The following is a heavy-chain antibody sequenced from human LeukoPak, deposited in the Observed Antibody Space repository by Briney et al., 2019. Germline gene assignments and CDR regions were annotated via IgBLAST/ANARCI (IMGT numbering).Heavy chain of an antibody. J-gene: IGHJ4*02. D-gene: IGHD6-19*01. Sequence: GGSLRLSCVASGFTFSSYAMNWVRQAPGKGLEWLSLIYAGGDVTYYADSVQGRFTISRDNSNNTLYLQVNSLRAEDTALYYCAKDRYSSAIDSWGQGVLVTVSS. CDR1: GFTFSSYA. CDR3: AKDRYSSAIDS. CDR2: IYAGGDVT. V-gene: IGHV3-23*01.